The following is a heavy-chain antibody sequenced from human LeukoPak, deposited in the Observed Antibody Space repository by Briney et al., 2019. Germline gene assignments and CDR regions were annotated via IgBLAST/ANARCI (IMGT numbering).Heavy chain of an antibody. V-gene: IGHV3-74*01. CDR3: ANIGAAVASISGDY. D-gene: IGHD6-13*01. Sequence: PGGSLRLSCAASGFTFSSYWMHWVRQAPGKGLVWVSRIDNDGSFTTYADSVKGRFTISRDNAKNTLYLQMNRLRAEDTAVYYCANIGAAVASISGDYWGQGTLVTVSS. J-gene: IGHJ4*02. CDR1: GFTFSSYW. CDR2: IDNDGSFT.